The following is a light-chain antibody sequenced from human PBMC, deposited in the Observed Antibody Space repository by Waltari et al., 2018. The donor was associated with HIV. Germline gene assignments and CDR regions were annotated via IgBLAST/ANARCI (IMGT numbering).Light chain of an antibody. J-gene: IGKJ4*01. Sequence: DIQLTQSPSFLSASLTDRVTITCLTSQGISTSLAWYQQRPGQAPELLIYDASVLYTGVPSRFSGSGSGTRFTLTISSLQPDDFGVYYCQQLHTYPHSFGGGTNVE. CDR2: DAS. CDR1: QGISTS. CDR3: QQLHTYPHS. V-gene: IGKV1-9*01.